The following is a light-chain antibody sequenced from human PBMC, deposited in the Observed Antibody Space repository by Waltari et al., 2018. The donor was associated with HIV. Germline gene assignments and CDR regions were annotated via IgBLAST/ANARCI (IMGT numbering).Light chain of an antibody. Sequence: DIQMTQSPSSLSASVGDRVTITCRASQGIRYYLAWYQQKPGKVPKLLIYGASTLQSGVPSRFSGSGSGTDFTLTISSLQPEDGATYYCQKYNHDPPWTFGQGTKVEI. J-gene: IGKJ1*01. CDR1: QGIRYY. V-gene: IGKV1-27*01. CDR3: QKYNHDPPWT. CDR2: GAS.